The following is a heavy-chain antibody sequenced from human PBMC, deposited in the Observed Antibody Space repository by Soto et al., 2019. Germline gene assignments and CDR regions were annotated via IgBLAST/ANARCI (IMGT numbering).Heavy chain of an antibody. CDR1: GFTFSSYW. V-gene: IGHV3-74*01. CDR2: INSDGSST. Sequence: EVQLVESGGGLVQPGGSLRLSCAASGFTFSSYWMHWLRQAPGKGLVWVSRINSDGSSTSYADSVKGRFTISRDNAKNTLYLPMNSLRAEDTAVYYCAVAVAGPTAIGYWGQGTLVTVSA. J-gene: IGHJ4*02. CDR3: AVAVAGPTAIGY. D-gene: IGHD6-19*01.